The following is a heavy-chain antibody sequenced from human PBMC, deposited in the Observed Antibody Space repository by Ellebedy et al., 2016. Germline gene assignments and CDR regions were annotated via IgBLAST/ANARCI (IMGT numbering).Heavy chain of an antibody. CDR2: INHSGST. V-gene: IGHV4-34*01. CDR1: GGSFSGYY. J-gene: IGHJ4*02. D-gene: IGHD3-9*01. CDR3: ARGGDILTGYYNVDY. Sequence: SETLSLTCAVYGGSFSGYYWSWIRQPPGKGLEWIGEINHSGSTNYNPSLKSRVTISVDTSKNQFSLKLSSVTAADTAVYYCARGGDILTGYYNVDYWGQGTLVTVSS.